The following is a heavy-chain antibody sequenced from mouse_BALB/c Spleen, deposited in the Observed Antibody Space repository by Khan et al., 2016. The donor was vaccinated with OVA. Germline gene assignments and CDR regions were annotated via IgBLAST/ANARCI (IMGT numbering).Heavy chain of an antibody. V-gene: IGHV3-2*02. CDR3: TRMKNDGYDVDY. J-gene: IGHJ4*01. CDR1: GYSLTTNYA. CDR2: ISYSGTT. D-gene: IGHD2-12*01. Sequence: VHLQESGPCLVQPSQSLSLTCTVTGYSLTTNYAWDWLRQFPGNKLEWQGYISYSGTTRYNPSPKRRIPITRDTFKKQFFLQLNSVTTEDTASYYCTRMKNDGYDVDYWGQGTTFSVSS.